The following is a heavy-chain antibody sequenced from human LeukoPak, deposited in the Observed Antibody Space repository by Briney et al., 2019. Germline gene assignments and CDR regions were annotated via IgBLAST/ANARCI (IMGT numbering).Heavy chain of an antibody. J-gene: IGHJ4*02. Sequence: PSETLSLTCAVYGGSFSGYYWSWIRQPPGKGLEWIGEINHSGSTNYNPSLKSRVTISVDTSKNQFSLKLSSVTAADTAVYYCARGRGYSGYDSYYFDYWGQGTQVTVSS. CDR3: ARGRGYSGYDSYYFDY. D-gene: IGHD5-12*01. V-gene: IGHV4-34*01. CDR2: INHSGST. CDR1: GGSFSGYY.